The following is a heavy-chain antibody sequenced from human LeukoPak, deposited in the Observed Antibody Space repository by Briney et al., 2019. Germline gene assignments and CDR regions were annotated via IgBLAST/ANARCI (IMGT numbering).Heavy chain of an antibody. Sequence: GGSLRLSCAASGFTFSNYWLSWVRQAPGKGLEWVANIKEDGSEKYYVDSVKGRFTISRDNAKNSLYLQMNSLRAGDTAVYYCARGYGDFPYWGQGTLVTVSS. CDR1: GFTFSNYW. D-gene: IGHD4-17*01. CDR2: IKEDGSEK. V-gene: IGHV3-7*04. CDR3: ARGYGDFPY. J-gene: IGHJ4*02.